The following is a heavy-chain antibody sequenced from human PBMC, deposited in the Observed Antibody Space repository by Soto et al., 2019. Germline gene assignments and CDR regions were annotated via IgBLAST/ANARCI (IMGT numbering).Heavy chain of an antibody. V-gene: IGHV4-59*01. CDR3: ARTYYDFWSGYWRWFDP. D-gene: IGHD3-3*01. Sequence: SETLCLTCTVSGGSISGYYWSWIRQPPGKGLEWIGYIYYSGSTNYNPSLKSRVTISIDTSKNQFSLKLSSVTAADTAVYYCARTYYDFWSGYWRWFDPWGQETLVTVSS. J-gene: IGHJ5*02. CDR2: IYYSGST. CDR1: GGSISGYY.